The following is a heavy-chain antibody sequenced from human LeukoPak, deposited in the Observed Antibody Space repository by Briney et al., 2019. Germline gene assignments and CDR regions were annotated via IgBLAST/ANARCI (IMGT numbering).Heavy chain of an antibody. D-gene: IGHD3-9*01. CDR1: GFTFSSYW. J-gene: IGHJ6*02. CDR3: AREERYFDWLLSDTYYYYGMDV. CDR2: IKQDGSEK. Sequence: PGGSLRLSCAASGFTFSSYWMSWVRQAPGKGLEWVANIKQDGSEKYYVDSVKSRFTISRDNAKNSLYLQMNSLRAEDTAVYYCAREERYFDWLLSDTYYYYGMDVWGQGTTVTVSS. V-gene: IGHV3-7*01.